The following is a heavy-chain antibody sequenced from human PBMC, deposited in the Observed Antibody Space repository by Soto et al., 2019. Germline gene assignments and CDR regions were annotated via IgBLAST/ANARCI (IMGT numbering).Heavy chain of an antibody. J-gene: IGHJ4*02. Sequence: QLQLQESGPGLVKPSETLSLTCTVYGGSISSSSYYWGWIRQPPGKGLEWIGSIYYSGSTYYNPSRKSRVTISVDTSKNQFSLKLSSVTAADTAVYYCARHTPAISISDHWGQGTLVTVSS. V-gene: IGHV4-39*01. CDR2: IYYSGST. D-gene: IGHD2-15*01. CDR3: ARHTPAISISDH. CDR1: GGSISSSSYY.